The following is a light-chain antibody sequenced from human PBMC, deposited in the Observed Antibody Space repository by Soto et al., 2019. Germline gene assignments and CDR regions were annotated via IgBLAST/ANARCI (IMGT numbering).Light chain of an antibody. CDR1: SSDVGGYNF. Sequence: QSALTQPASVSGSPGQSITIACTGTSSDVGGYNFVSWYQLHPGKAPKVMIYEVSLRPSGVSDRFSGSKSGNTASLTISGLQSEDEADYYCRSYTTSSTLVVFGGGTKLPVL. V-gene: IGLV2-14*01. J-gene: IGLJ2*01. CDR2: EVS. CDR3: RSYTTSSTLVV.